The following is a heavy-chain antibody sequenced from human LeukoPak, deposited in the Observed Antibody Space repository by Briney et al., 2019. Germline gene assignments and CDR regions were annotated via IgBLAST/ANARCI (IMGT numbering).Heavy chain of an antibody. D-gene: IGHD4-17*01. V-gene: IGHV4-39*01. CDR1: GGSISSSSSH. Sequence: SETLSLTCTVSGGSISSSSSHWGRIRQPPGEGLEWIGSIYYSGTTYYNPSLKSRVTISVDTSKNQFSLKLSSVTAADTAVYYCARGIDYVPSMDVWGQGTTVTVSS. CDR3: ARGIDYVPSMDV. CDR2: IYYSGTT. J-gene: IGHJ6*02.